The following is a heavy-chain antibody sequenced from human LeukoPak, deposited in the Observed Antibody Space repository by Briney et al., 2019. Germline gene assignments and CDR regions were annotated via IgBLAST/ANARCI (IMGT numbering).Heavy chain of an antibody. CDR2: ISYDGSNK. D-gene: IGHD1-26*01. CDR3: AQSSGSYYYGMDV. V-gene: IGHV3-30-3*01. CDR1: GFTFSSYA. J-gene: IGHJ6*02. Sequence: GGSLRLSCAASGFTFSSYAMHWVRQAPGKGLEWVAVISYDGSNKYYADSVKGRFTISRDNSKNTLYLQMNSLRAEDTAVYYCAQSSGSYYYGMDVWGQGTTVTVSS.